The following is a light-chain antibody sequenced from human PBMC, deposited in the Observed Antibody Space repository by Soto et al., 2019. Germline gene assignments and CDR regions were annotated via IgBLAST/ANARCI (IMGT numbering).Light chain of an antibody. CDR3: GAWDSSLSAWL. Sequence: QSVLTQPPSVSEAPGQKVTISCSGSSSNIGDNHVSWYQQFPGTAPKLLIYDNDNRPSGIPDRVSASKSGTSASLAITGLQPGDEADYYCGAWDSSLSAWLFGGGTKLTVL. V-gene: IGLV1-51*01. CDR1: SSNIGDNH. CDR2: DND. J-gene: IGLJ3*02.